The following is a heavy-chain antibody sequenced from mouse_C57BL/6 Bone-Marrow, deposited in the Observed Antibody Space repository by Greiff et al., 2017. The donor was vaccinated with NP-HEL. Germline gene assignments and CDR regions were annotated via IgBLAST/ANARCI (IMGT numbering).Heavy chain of an antibody. J-gene: IGHJ2*01. V-gene: IGHV10-3*01. CDR2: IRSKGSNYAT. CDR1: GFTFNTYA. Sequence: EVQLVESGGGLVQPKGSLKLSCAASGFTFNTYAMHWVRQAPGKGLEWVARIRSKGSNYATYYADSVKDRFTISRDDSQSMLYLQMNNLKTEDTAMYYCVRDRTYYPFDYWGQGTTLTVSS. D-gene: IGHD1-1*01. CDR3: VRDRTYYPFDY.